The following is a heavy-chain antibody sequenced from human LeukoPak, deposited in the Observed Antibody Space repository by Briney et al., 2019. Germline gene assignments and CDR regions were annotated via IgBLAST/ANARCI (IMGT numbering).Heavy chain of an antibody. CDR3: AKAPVTSCRGAYCYPFDS. V-gene: IGHV3-23*01. CDR2: ISGSGDFA. D-gene: IGHD2-21*01. Sequence: GGSLRLSCAASGFTFSSYAMSWVRQAPGKGLEWVSAISGSGDFAYYADSVKGRFTISRDNSKNTLYLQMNSLRAEDAAVYFCAKAPVTSCRGAYCYPFDSWGQGTLVTVSS. J-gene: IGHJ4*02. CDR1: GFTFSSYA.